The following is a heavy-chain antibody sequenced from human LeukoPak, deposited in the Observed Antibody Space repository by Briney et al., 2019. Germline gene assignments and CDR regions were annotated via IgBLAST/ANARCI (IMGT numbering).Heavy chain of an antibody. CDR3: ARGPAKWGGSGELDY. V-gene: IGHV3-23*01. J-gene: IGHJ4*02. D-gene: IGHD1-26*01. CDR2: ISGGGVAI. Sequence: QPGGSLRLSCAASGFTFSNHAMSWVRQAPGKGLQWVSAISGGGVAIYYADSVKGRFTISRDNSKNTLYLQMNSLRAEDTAVYYCARGPAKWGGSGELDYWGQGTLVTVSS. CDR1: GFTFSNHA.